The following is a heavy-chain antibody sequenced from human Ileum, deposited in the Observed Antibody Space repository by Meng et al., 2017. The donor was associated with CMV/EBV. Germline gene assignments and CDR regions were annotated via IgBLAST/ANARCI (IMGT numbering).Heavy chain of an antibody. V-gene: IGHV3-30*04. D-gene: IGHD6-13*01. CDR2: SLPDGTNK. J-gene: IGHJ4*02. CDR1: AFTLNDYS. CDR3: VRDVTGSWAFGY. Sequence: GESLKISCVASAFTLNDYSMHWVRQAPGKGLEWVALSLPDGTNKYYADSVKGRFTISRDNSKNTLSLQMNSLRHEDTALYYGVRDVTGSWAFGYWGQGALVNGAS.